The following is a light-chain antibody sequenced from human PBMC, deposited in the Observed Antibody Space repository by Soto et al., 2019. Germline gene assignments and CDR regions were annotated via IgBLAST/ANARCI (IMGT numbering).Light chain of an antibody. Sequence: DVQMTQSPSTLSASVGDRVTITCRASQSVSIWLAWYQQKPGKAPKLLIYKASSLESGVPSRFSGSGSGAEFTLTISSLQPVDFATYYCQQYNSYLWTFGQGTKVEIK. J-gene: IGKJ1*01. V-gene: IGKV1-5*03. CDR1: QSVSIW. CDR3: QQYNSYLWT. CDR2: KAS.